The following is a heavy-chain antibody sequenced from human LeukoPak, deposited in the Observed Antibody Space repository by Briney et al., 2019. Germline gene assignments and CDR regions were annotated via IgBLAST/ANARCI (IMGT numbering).Heavy chain of an antibody. Sequence: ASVNVSCKASGYTFTSYGISWVRQAPGQGLEWMGWISAYNGNTNYAQKLQGRVTMTTDTSTSTAYMELRSLRSDDTAVYYCASLVGAIDGHYFDYWGQGTLVTVSS. D-gene: IGHD1-26*01. V-gene: IGHV1-18*01. CDR3: ASLVGAIDGHYFDY. J-gene: IGHJ4*02. CDR2: ISAYNGNT. CDR1: GYTFTSYG.